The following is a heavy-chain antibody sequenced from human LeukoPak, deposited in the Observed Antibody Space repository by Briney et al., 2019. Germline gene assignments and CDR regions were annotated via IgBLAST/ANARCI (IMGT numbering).Heavy chain of an antibody. CDR1: GFTFSGSA. V-gene: IGHV3-73*01. J-gene: IGHJ4*02. Sequence: GGSLRLSCAASGFTFSGSAIHWVRQASGKGLEWVGRIRSKASNYRTAYAASVKGRFTISRDDSKNMAYLQMNSLKTEDTAVYYCNQAGVLGPTTFYYWGQGTLVTVPS. CDR3: NQAGVLGPTTFYY. D-gene: IGHD2/OR15-2a*01. CDR2: IRSKASNYRT.